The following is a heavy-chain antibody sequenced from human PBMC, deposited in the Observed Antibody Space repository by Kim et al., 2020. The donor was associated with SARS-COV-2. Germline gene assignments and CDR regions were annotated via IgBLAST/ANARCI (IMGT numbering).Heavy chain of an antibody. Sequence: GGSLRLSCAASGFTFSSYAMSWVRQAPGKGLEWVSAISGSGGSTYYADSVKGRFTISRDNSKNTLYLQMNSLRAEDTAVYYCAKGVVVAATPGYYFDYWGQGTLVTVSS. D-gene: IGHD2-15*01. V-gene: IGHV3-23*01. J-gene: IGHJ4*02. CDR2: ISGSGGST. CDR1: GFTFSSYA. CDR3: AKGVVVAATPGYYFDY.